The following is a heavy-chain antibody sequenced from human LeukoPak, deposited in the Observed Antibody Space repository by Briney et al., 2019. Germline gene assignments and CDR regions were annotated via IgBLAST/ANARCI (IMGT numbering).Heavy chain of an antibody. CDR1: GGSISSSGYF. D-gene: IGHD5-24*01. Sequence: SETLSLTCTVSGGSISSSGYFWGWIRQPPGKGLEWIGSIYYSGSTYYSPSLKSRVTISVDTSKNQFSLKLSSVTAADTAMYFCARGRDGYNLDWFDSWGQGTLVTVSS. CDR2: IYYSGST. V-gene: IGHV4-39*01. CDR3: ARGRDGYNLDWFDS. J-gene: IGHJ5*01.